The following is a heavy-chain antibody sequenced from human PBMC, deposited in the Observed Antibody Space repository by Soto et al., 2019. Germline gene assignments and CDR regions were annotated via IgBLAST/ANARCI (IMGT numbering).Heavy chain of an antibody. D-gene: IGHD3-3*02. Sequence: QVQLVQSGGEVKKPGSSVKVSCKTSGGTFRTSAISWVRQAPGQGLEWMGGIMPVFPTPDYAQKFQGRVTITADDSTGTAYMELSSLRSEDTAVYYCARDKDRQQLGGNYYYIMDVWGQGTTVTVSS. CDR1: GGTFRTSA. CDR2: IMPVFPTP. CDR3: ARDKDRQQLGGNYYYIMDV. J-gene: IGHJ6*01. V-gene: IGHV1-69*12.